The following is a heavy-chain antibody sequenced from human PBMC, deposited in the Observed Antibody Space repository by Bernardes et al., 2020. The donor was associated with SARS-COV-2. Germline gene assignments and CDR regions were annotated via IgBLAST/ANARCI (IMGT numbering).Heavy chain of an antibody. CDR1: GFTFTSYA. J-gene: IGHJ4*02. Sequence: GGSLRLSCAASGFTFTSYAIQWVRQAPGKGLELVSVISSKGDNISYADSVRGRFTISRDDSKNTVYLQMGSLRAEDTAVFYCARVRVAAATPYYDYRGQGTQVIVSS. V-gene: IGHV3-64*02. D-gene: IGHD6-25*01. CDR2: ISSKGDNI. CDR3: ARVRVAAATPYYDY.